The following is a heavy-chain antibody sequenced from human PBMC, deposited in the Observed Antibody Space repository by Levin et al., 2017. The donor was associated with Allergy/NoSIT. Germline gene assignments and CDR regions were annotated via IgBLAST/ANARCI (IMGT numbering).Heavy chain of an antibody. V-gene: IGHV4-39*01. CDR1: GGSISSSSYY. D-gene: IGHD5-18*01. CDR2: IYYSGST. J-gene: IGHJ4*02. Sequence: SQTLSLTCTVSGGSISSSSYYWGWIRQPPGKGLEWIGSIYYSGSTYYNPSLQSRVTISVDPSKHQFSLKLSSVTAADTAVYYCAGHVRGGRTDTAMASDYWGQGTLVTVSS. CDR3: AGHVRGGRTDTAMASDY.